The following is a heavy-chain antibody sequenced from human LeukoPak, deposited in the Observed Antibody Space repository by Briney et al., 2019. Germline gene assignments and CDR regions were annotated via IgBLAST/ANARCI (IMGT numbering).Heavy chain of an antibody. CDR2: IGHSGNT. Sequence: SETLSLTCAVLGGSFSDYFWSWIRQPPGKGLEWIGEIGHSGNTMYIPTLKGRVTISIDTSKNQSSLKLSSVTAADTAVYYCASRGSYWGDAFDIWGQGTMVTVSS. CDR1: GGSFSDYF. CDR3: ASRGSYWGDAFDI. D-gene: IGHD1-26*01. V-gene: IGHV4-34*01. J-gene: IGHJ3*02.